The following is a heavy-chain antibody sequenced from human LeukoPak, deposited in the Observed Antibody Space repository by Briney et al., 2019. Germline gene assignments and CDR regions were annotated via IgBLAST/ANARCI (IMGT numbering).Heavy chain of an antibody. CDR3: TRRRGDGDYRPDY. J-gene: IGHJ4*02. D-gene: IGHD4-17*01. CDR1: GDCIISSPDY. V-gene: IGHV4-39*01. CDR2: IYYSGIT. Sequence: SETLSLTCSVSGDCIISSPDYSGWIRQPPGKGLEWIGCIYYSGITYYNPSLQSRVTISLDTSRHQFSLNLNSVTAAETAVYYCTRRRGDGDYRPDYWGQGTLVTVFS.